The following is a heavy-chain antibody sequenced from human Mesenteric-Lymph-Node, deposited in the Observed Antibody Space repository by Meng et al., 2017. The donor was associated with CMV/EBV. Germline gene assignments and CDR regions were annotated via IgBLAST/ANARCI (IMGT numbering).Heavy chain of an antibody. J-gene: IGHJ4*02. CDR2: ISITSTYI. CDR3: ARAVCSSTTCSEPYYFDY. Sequence: GESLKISCAASGFSFSTYSMNWVRQAPGKGLEWVSSISITSTYIYYADSVKGRFTISRDSAKNSLHLQMNSLRVEDTAVYYCARAVCSSTTCSEPYYFDYWGQGTLVTVSS. D-gene: IGHD2-2*01. V-gene: IGHV3-21*01. CDR1: GFSFSTYS.